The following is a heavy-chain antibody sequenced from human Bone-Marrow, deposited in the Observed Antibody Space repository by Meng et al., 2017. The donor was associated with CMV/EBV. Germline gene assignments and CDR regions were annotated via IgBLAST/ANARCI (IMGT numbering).Heavy chain of an antibody. J-gene: IGHJ4*02. CDR2: IHPQRGYT. CDR1: GYTFTAHF. CDR3: ARDNNWGPDY. Sequence: ASVKVSCKASGYTFTAHFFHWVRQAPGQGLEWMGWIHPQRGYTNYAQQFQGRLTLTSDTSINTGYMELTRLTSDDTAVYYCARDNNWGPDYWGQGTLVTVS. V-gene: IGHV1-2*02. D-gene: IGHD1-1*01.